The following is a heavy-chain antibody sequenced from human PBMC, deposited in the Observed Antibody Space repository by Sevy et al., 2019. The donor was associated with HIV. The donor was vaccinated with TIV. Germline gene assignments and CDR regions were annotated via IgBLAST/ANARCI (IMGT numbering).Heavy chain of an antibody. CDR2: ISNSGTTI. D-gene: IGHD4-17*01. J-gene: IGHJ4*02. Sequence: GGSLRLSCAASGFTFSSYEMNWVRQAPGKGLEWVSYISNSGTTISYSDSVRGRFSISRDNARNSLYLQMDSLRAEDTAVYYCARDLPPSATTVAHFDYWGQGTLVTVSS. V-gene: IGHV3-48*03. CDR3: ARDLPPSATTVAHFDY. CDR1: GFTFSSYE.